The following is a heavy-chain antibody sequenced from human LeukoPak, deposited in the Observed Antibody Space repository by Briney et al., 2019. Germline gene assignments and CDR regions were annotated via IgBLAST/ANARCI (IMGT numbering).Heavy chain of an antibody. CDR3: ARHTIFCSFINCSPFDP. D-gene: IGHD3-3*01. J-gene: IGHJ5*02. Sequence: PSETLSLICTVSGGSINSALYYWAWIRQTPEQQLEWIGSVSHDGITKYSPSLGGRVSLSADTSKNAFFMEVHSVTAADSAIYYCARHTIFCSFINCSPFDPWGQGTLVTVSS. CDR1: GGSINSALYY. CDR2: VSHDGIT. V-gene: IGHV4-39*01.